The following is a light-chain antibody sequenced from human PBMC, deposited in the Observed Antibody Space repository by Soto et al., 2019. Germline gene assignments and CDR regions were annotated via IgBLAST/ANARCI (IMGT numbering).Light chain of an antibody. CDR3: SSDAGSNPVV. Sequence: QSALTQPPSVSGSPGQSVTISCTGTSCDVGAYDYVSWYQQHPGKAPKLMIYDVTKRPSGVPDRFSGSKSGNTASLTVSGLQVEDEADYYCSSDAGSNPVVFGGGTKLTVL. CDR1: SCDVGAYDY. V-gene: IGLV2-8*01. J-gene: IGLJ2*01. CDR2: DVT.